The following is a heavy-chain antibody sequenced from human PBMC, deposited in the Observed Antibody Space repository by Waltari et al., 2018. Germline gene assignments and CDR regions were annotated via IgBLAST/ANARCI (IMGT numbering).Heavy chain of an antibody. J-gene: IGHJ6*03. CDR3: AREPLLWSDYPGWWGYMDV. Sequence: EVQLVESGGGLVKPGGSLRLSCAASGFTFSSYRMNWVRQAPGKGLEWVSSISSSSSYIYYADSVKGRFTISRDNAKNSLYLQMNSLRAEDTAVYYCAREPLLWSDYPGWWGYMDVWGKGTTVTVSS. D-gene: IGHD3-3*01. CDR1: GFTFSSYR. V-gene: IGHV3-21*01. CDR2: ISSSSSYI.